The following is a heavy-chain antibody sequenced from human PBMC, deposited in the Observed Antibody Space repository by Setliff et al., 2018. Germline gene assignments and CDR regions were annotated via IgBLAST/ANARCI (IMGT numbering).Heavy chain of an antibody. CDR3: ARAPDSGTYYNLYPYYNDV. J-gene: IGHJ6*03. Sequence: SETLSLTCSVSGGSISSSYWTWIRQPPGKGLEWIGYIYSSGSSNYNPSLKSRVTISVDTSKNQFSLRLSSLTAADTAVYYCARAPDSGTYYNLYPYYNDVWGKGTTVTVSS. CDR2: IYSSGSS. V-gene: IGHV4-59*08. CDR1: GGSISSSY. D-gene: IGHD1-26*01.